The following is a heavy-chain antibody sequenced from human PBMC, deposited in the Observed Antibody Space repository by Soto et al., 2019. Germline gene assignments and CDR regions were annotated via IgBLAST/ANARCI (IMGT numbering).Heavy chain of an antibody. Sequence: PGGSLRLSCAASGFTFSNYAMTWVRQAPGRGLEWVSYISSSTSHTNYADSVKGRFTISRDNAKNSLFLQMNSLRAEDTAVYYCARGRGAAADYFDFSGQGTLVTVSS. V-gene: IGHV3-11*05. CDR3: ARGRGAAADYFDF. J-gene: IGHJ4*02. CDR2: ISSSTSHT. CDR1: GFTFSNYA. D-gene: IGHD6-13*01.